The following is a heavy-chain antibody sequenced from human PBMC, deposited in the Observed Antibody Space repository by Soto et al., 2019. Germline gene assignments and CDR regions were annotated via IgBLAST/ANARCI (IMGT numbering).Heavy chain of an antibody. Sequence: QVQLVQSGAEVKKPGASVKVSCKTSGYAFTSSDIHWVRQASGQGLEWMGWMNPNSGNTGYARQFHGRVSMTRTTSISTAYMDLRSLTSDDTAIYYCARVSLDARGLELDYWGQGTLVTVSS. V-gene: IGHV1-8*01. CDR1: GYAFTSSD. J-gene: IGHJ4*02. CDR2: MNPNSGNT. CDR3: ARVSLDARGLELDY. D-gene: IGHD3-10*02.